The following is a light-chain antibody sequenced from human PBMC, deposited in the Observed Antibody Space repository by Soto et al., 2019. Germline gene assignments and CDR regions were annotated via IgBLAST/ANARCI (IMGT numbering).Light chain of an antibody. CDR2: AAS. CDR3: QQYDKSVLT. Sequence: EIVLTQSPGTLSLSPGERATLSCRASQSVSSSYLAWYQQKAGQAPRLLIYAASRRATGIPDRFSGSGSGTDFTLTISRLEPEDFALYYCQQYDKSVLTFGGGTKV. J-gene: IGKJ4*01. CDR1: QSVSSSY. V-gene: IGKV3-20*01.